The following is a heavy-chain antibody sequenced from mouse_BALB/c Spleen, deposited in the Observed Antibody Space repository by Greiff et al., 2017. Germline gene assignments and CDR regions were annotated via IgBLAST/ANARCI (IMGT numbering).Heavy chain of an antibody. CDR3: ARPELGYAMDY. J-gene: IGHJ4*01. CDR2: ISSGGSYT. D-gene: IGHD4-1*01. CDR1: GFTFSSYA. V-gene: IGHV5-9-3*01. Sequence: EVQRVESGGGLVKPGGSLKLSCAASGFTFSSYAMSWVRQTPEKRLEWVATISSGGSYTYYPDSVKGRFTISRDNAKNTLYLQMSSLRSEDTAMYYCARPELGYAMDYWGQGTSVTVSS.